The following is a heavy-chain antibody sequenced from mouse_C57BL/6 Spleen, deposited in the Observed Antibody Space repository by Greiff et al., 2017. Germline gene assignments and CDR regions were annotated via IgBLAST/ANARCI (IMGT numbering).Heavy chain of an antibody. CDR2: ISDGGSYT. CDR3: ARGGGGFAY. Sequence: EVMLVESGGGLVKPGGSLKLSCAASGFTFSSYAMSWVRQTPEKRLEWVATISDGGSYTYYPDNVKGRFTISRDTAKNNLYLQMSHLKSEDTAMYYCARGGGGFAYWGQGTLVTVSA. V-gene: IGHV5-4*03. CDR1: GFTFSSYA. J-gene: IGHJ3*01.